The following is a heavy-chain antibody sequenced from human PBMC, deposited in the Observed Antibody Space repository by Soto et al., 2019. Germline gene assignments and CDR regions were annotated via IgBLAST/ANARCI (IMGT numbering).Heavy chain of an antibody. J-gene: IGHJ4*02. CDR2: MNPNSGNT. Sequence: QVQLVQSGAEVKKSGASVKVSCKASGYTFTSHDINWVRQATGQGLEWMGWMNPNSGNTGYAQKFQGRVTMTRNTSISTAYIEPSSLRSEDTAVYYCARWDYGYYARFDYWGQGTLVTVSS. V-gene: IGHV1-8*01. CDR1: GYTFTSHD. CDR3: ARWDYGYYARFDY. D-gene: IGHD4-17*01.